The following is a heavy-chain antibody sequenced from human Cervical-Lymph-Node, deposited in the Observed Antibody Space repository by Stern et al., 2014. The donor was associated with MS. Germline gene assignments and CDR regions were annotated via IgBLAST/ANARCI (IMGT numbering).Heavy chain of an antibody. CDR1: GDSIRSGAYH. CDR3: ARALGPMNHYYYYKMDV. CDR2: IYHSGVT. V-gene: IGHV4-31*03. J-gene: IGHJ6*02. Sequence: VQLEESGPGLVKPSQTLSVTCTVSGDSIRSGAYHWTLIRQHPGKGLEWIGNIYHSGVTSYTPSLQSRIIISIDTSKNQFSLNLNSVTAADTAVYYCARALGPMNHYYYYKMDVWGQGTTVTVS. D-gene: IGHD1-14*01.